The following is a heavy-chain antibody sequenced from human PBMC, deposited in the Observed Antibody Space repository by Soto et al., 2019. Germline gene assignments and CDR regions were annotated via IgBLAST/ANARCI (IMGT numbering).Heavy chain of an antibody. J-gene: IGHJ5*01. CDR2: VYVTGTT. CDR3: ARDGEYTSGWYSFDS. D-gene: IGHD6-19*01. CDR1: GASISDYY. V-gene: IGHV4-4*07. Sequence: QVQLQESGPGLVKPSETLSLTCTVSGASISDYYWSWIRQPAGQALEWIGRVYVTGTTYFTPSLTSRVIMSVYTSNNPVSLKLSSVTAADSAIYYCARDGEYTSGWYSFDSWGPGTLVTVSS.